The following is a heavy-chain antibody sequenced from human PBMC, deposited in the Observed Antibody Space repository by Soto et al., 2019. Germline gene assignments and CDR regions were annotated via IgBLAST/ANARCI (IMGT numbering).Heavy chain of an antibody. Sequence: ASVKVSCKASGYTFTGYYMHWVRQAPGQGLEWMGWINPNSGGTDYAQKFQGRVTMTRDTSISTAYMELSRLRSDDTAVYYCARDMGRRGYGMDVWGQGTTVTVSS. CDR3: ARDMGRRGYGMDV. V-gene: IGHV1-2*02. J-gene: IGHJ6*02. CDR2: INPNSGGT. CDR1: GYTFTGYY. D-gene: IGHD3-10*01.